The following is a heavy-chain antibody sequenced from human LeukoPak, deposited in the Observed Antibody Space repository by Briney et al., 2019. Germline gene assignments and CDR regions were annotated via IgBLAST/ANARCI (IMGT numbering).Heavy chain of an antibody. D-gene: IGHD3-22*01. CDR1: GGSISSSSYY. J-gene: IGHJ3*02. V-gene: IGHV4-39*01. CDR3: AKQLPAYDSSGYFGLGGAFDI. CDR2: IYYSGST. Sequence: PSETLSLTCTVSGGSISSSSYYWGWIRQPPGKGLEWIGSIYYSGSTYYNPSLKSRVTISVDTSKNQFSLKLSSVTAADTAVYYCAKQLPAYDSSGYFGLGGAFDIWGQGTMVTVSS.